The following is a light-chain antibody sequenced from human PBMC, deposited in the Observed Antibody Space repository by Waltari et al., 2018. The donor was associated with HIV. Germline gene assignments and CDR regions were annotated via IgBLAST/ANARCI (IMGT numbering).Light chain of an antibody. CDR1: QTISIN. V-gene: IGKV3-15*01. Sequence: EIVMTQSPATLSVTPGERGVVSCRTSQTISINLAWYQQKPGQGPRLLIYGASTRATGIPGRCNGTGSGTEFTLTISSLQSEDFAFYYCQEYNSWPPRYTFGQGTKVELK. J-gene: IGKJ2*01. CDR2: GAS. CDR3: QEYNSWPPRYT.